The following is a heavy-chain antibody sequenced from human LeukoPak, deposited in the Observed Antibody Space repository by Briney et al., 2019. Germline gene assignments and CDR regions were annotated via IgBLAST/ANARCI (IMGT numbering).Heavy chain of an antibody. CDR2: ITSNGRNT. D-gene: IGHD2/OR15-2a*01. CDR1: GLTFSSYA. J-gene: IGHJ4*02. V-gene: IGHV3-64*01. Sequence: GGSLRLSSAASGLTFSSYAMHWVRQAPGPGLEYFAAITSNGRNTYYANSVKGRFTISRDNSKNTLYLQMGSLRPEDMAVYYCATLGLLSNGIDYWGQGTLVTVSS. CDR3: ATLGLLSNGIDY.